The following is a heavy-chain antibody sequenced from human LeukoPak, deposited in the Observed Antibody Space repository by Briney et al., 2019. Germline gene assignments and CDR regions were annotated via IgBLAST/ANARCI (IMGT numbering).Heavy chain of an antibody. V-gene: IGHV3-11*01. CDR2: ISSSGSTI. CDR1: GFTFSDYY. J-gene: IGHJ4*02. Sequence: GGSLRLSCAASGFTFSDYYMSWIRQAPGKGLEWVSYISSSGSTIYYADSVRGRFTISRDNAKNSLYLQMNSLRAEDTAVYYCAREYSSEYYFDYWGQGTLVTVSS. D-gene: IGHD5-12*01. CDR3: AREYSSEYYFDY.